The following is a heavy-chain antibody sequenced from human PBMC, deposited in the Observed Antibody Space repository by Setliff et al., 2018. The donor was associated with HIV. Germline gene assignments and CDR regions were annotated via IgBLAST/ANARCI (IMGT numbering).Heavy chain of an antibody. CDR1: GGSFTDYY. CDR3: ARDGGPNAYGGNSESWYFDL. CDR2: INHSGST. D-gene: IGHD4-17*01. J-gene: IGHJ2*01. Sequence: SETLSLTCAVFGGSFTDYYWIWIRQPPGKGLEWIGEINHSGSTHYNPSLKSRFIISVDTSKNQFSLKLSSVTAADTAVYYCARDGGPNAYGGNSESWYFDLWGRGTLVTVSS. V-gene: IGHV4-34*01.